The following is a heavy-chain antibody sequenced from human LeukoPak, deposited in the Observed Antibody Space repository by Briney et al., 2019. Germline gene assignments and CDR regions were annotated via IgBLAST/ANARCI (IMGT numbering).Heavy chain of an antibody. CDR2: INHSGST. CDR1: GGSFSGYY. Sequence: SETLSFTCAVYGGSFSGYYWSWIRQPPGKGLEWIGEINHSGSTNYNPSLKSRVTISVDTSKNQFSLKLSSVTAADTAVYYCARGLRRDYYGSGSSYMDVWGQGTTVTVSS. CDR3: ARGLRRDYYGSGSSYMDV. J-gene: IGHJ6*02. V-gene: IGHV4-34*01. D-gene: IGHD3-10*01.